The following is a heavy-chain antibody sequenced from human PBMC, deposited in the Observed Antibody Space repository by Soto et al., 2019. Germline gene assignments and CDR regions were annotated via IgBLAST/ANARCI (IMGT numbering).Heavy chain of an antibody. V-gene: IGHV3-33*08. CDR2: IWYDGSNK. CDR3: AREEATIYDAFDI. Sequence: VQLVESGGGLVQPGGSLRLSCAASGFIFSSYGMHWVRQAPGKGLEWVAVIWYDGSNKYYADSVKGRFTISRDNSKNTLYLQMNSLRAEDTAVYYCAREEATIYDAFDIWGQGTMVTVSS. D-gene: IGHD5-12*01. J-gene: IGHJ3*02. CDR1: GFIFSSYG.